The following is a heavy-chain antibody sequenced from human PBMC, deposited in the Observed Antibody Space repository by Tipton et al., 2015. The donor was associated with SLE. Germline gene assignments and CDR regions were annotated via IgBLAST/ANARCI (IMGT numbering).Heavy chain of an antibody. CDR2: ILYNGVT. CDR3: ARVGLITPDALDI. J-gene: IGHJ3*02. D-gene: IGHD5-24*01. Sequence: TLSLTCTVSGASVGHSSYYWGWIRQPPGKGLEWIGSILYNGVTSYNPSLKSRITISVDTPKNQFSLKLNSVTAADTAVYYCARVGLITPDALDIWGEGKMVTVSS. V-gene: IGHV4-39*01. CDR1: GASVGHSSYY.